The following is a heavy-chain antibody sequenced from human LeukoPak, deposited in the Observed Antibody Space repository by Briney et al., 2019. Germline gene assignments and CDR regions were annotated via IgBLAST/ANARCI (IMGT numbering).Heavy chain of an antibody. CDR3: ARGYSSSSAMGNFDY. V-gene: IGHV3-30-3*01. D-gene: IGHD6-6*01. CDR2: ISYDGSNK. CDR1: GFTFSSYA. J-gene: IGHJ4*02. Sequence: GGSRRLSCAAAGFTFSSYAMHWVRQAPGKGLEWVAVISYDGSNKYYADSVKGRFTISRDNSKNTLYLQMNSLRAEDTAVYYCARGYSSSSAMGNFDYWGQGTLVTVSS.